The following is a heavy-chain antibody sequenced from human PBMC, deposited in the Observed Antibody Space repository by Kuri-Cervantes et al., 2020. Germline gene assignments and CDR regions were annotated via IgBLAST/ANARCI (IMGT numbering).Heavy chain of an antibody. D-gene: IGHD3-10*01. CDR3: AHATMVRGVTGHYFDY. J-gene: IGHJ4*02. CDR2: IYWDDDK. Sequence: SGPTLVKPTQTLTLTCTFSGFSLSTSGVGVGWIRQPPGKALEWLALIYWDDDKRYSPSLKSRLTITKDTSKNQVVLTMTNMDPVDTATYYCAHATMVRGVTGHYFDYCDQGTLVVVSS. V-gene: IGHV2-5*02. CDR1: GFSLSTSGVG.